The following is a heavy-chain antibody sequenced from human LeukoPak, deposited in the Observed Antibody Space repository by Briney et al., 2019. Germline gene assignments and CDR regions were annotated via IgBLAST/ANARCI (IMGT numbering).Heavy chain of an antibody. J-gene: IGHJ3*02. CDR2: IRYDGSNK. CDR1: GFTFSSYG. CDR3: AKLSNDAFDI. V-gene: IGHV3-30*02. Sequence: GGSLRLSCAASGFTFSSYGMHLVRQAPGKGLEWVAFIRYDGSNKYYADSVKGRFAISRDNSKNTLYLQMNSLRAEDTAVYYCAKLSNDAFDIWGQGTMVTVSS.